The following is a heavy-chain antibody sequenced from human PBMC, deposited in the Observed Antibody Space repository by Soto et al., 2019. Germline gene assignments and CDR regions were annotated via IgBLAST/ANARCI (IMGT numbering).Heavy chain of an antibody. V-gene: IGHV1-69*06. CDR2: IMSIFGTA. CDR3: ARVTTRAYYYGSGSYYIDY. CDR1: GGTLSNSV. J-gene: IGHJ4*02. Sequence: GASVKVSCKASGGTLSNSVFTWVRQAPGQGLEWMGAIMSIFGTADYAQKFHDRVTITADKSTGTVYMELSSLRSEDTAVYYCARVTTRAYYYGSGSYYIDYWGQGTLVTVSS. D-gene: IGHD3-10*01.